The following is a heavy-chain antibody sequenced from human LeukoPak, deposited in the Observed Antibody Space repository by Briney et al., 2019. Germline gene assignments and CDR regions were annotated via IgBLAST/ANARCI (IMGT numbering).Heavy chain of an antibody. J-gene: IGHJ3*02. CDR3: ARALGEYYGAFDI. CDR1: GYILTELS. D-gene: IGHD3-10*01. V-gene: IGHV1-24*01. CDR2: FDPEDGET. Sequence: ASVKVSCKVSGYILTELSMHWVRQAPGKGPEWMGGFDPEDGETIYAQEFQGRVTMTEDTFADTAYMELSSLRSEDTAVYYCARALGEYYGAFDIWGQGTMVTVSS.